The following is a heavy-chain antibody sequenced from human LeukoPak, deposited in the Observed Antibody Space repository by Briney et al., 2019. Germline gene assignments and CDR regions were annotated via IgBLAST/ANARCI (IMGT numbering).Heavy chain of an antibody. Sequence: SETLSLTCAVSGGSISSNNWWSWVRQPPGKGLEWIGEIYHSGSTNYNPSLKSRVTISVDKSKNQFSLKLNSVTAADTAVYYRATPRESYYGSGSYPPAFDIWGQGTMVTVSS. V-gene: IGHV4-4*02. D-gene: IGHD3-10*01. CDR1: GGSISSNNW. CDR3: ATPRESYYGSGSYPPAFDI. CDR2: IYHSGST. J-gene: IGHJ3*02.